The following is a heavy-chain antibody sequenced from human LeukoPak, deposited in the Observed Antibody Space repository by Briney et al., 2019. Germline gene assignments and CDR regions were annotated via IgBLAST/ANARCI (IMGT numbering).Heavy chain of an antibody. CDR3: AREHTTVTSLLDY. CDR1: GFTFNSYG. CDR2: IWYDGNNK. Sequence: VQPARSLRLSCAASGFTFNSYGIHWDRQAPGKGLECVAVIWYDGNNKYYADSVKGRFTISRDSSKNTMYLQMNSLRAEDTAVYYCAREHTTVTSLLDYWGQGTLVTVSS. V-gene: IGHV3-33*01. D-gene: IGHD4-17*01. J-gene: IGHJ4*02.